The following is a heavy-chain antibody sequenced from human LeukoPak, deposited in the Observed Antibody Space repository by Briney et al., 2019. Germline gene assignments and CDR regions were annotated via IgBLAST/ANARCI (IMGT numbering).Heavy chain of an antibody. CDR3: ARGTAAAFEY. J-gene: IGHJ4*02. CDR1: GDSVSSKSAV. V-gene: IGHV6-1*01. D-gene: IGHD1/OR15-1a*01. Sequence: SQTLSLTCAISGDSVSSKSAVWHWIRQSPSRGLEWLGRTYYRSKCSNDYAVSVKSRITINPDTSKNQFSLQLNSVTPEDAAVYYCARGTAAAFEYWGQGTLVTVSS. CDR2: TYYRSKCSN.